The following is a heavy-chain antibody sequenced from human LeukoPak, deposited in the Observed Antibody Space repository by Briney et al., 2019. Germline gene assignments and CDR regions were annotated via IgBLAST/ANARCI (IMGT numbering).Heavy chain of an antibody. CDR3: AREEDIVVVPAAMHY. V-gene: IGHV3-7*03. CDR1: GFIFSSYW. Sequence: GGSLRLSCAASGFIFSSYWMSWVRQAPGKGLEWVANIKQDGSEKYYVDSVKGRFTISRDNAKNSLYLQMNSLRVEDTAVYYCAREEDIVVVPAAMHYWGQGTLVTVSS. CDR2: IKQDGSEK. D-gene: IGHD2-2*01. J-gene: IGHJ4*02.